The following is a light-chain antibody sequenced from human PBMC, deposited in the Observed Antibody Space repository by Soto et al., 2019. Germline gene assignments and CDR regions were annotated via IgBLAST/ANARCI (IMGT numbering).Light chain of an antibody. CDR1: SSDVGGYNY. J-gene: IGLJ2*01. Sequence: QSALTQPPSASGSPGQSVTISCTRTSSDVGGYNYVSWYQQHPGKAPKLMIYEVSKRPSGAPDRFSGSKSGNTASLTVSGLQVEDEADYYCSSYTNSGQVVFGGGTKLTVL. CDR3: SSYTNSGQVV. CDR2: EVS. V-gene: IGLV2-8*01.